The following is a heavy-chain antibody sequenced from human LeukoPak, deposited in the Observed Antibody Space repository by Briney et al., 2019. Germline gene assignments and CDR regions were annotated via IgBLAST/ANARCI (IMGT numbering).Heavy chain of an antibody. CDR3: ARETEELNGNYFDY. CDR1: GYTFTGPY. V-gene: IGHV1-2*02. J-gene: IGHJ4*02. Sequence: ASVKVSCKASGYTFTGPYMHWVRQAPGQGLEWMGWINPNSGGTNYAQNFQGRVTMTRDTSFSTAYMEVSRLRSDDTAVYYCARETEELNGNYFDYWGQGTLVTVSS. D-gene: IGHD1-26*01. CDR2: INPNSGGT.